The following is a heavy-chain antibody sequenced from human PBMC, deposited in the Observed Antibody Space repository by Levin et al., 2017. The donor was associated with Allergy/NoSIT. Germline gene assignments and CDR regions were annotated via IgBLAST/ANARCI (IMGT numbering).Heavy chain of an antibody. CDR3: ARDRSRRVGYGRGRYGMDV. D-gene: IGHD2-8*01. V-gene: IGHV3-13*01. CDR2: IGTAGDT. CDR1: GFTFSSYD. Sequence: GGSLRLSCAASGFTFSSYDMHWVRQATGKGLEWVSAIGTAGDTYYPGSVKGRFTISRENAKNSLYLQMNSLRAGDTAVYYCARDRSRRVGYGRGRYGMDVWGQGTTVTVSS. J-gene: IGHJ6*02.